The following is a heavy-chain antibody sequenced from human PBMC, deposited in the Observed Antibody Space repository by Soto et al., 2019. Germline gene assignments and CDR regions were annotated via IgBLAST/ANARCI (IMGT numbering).Heavy chain of an antibody. CDR1: GFTVSSNY. J-gene: IGHJ4*02. V-gene: IGHV3-66*01. CDR2: IYSSGGT. Sequence: QSGGSLRLSCAASGFTVSSNYMTWVRQAPGKGLEWVSVIYSSGGTYYADSVKGRFTISRDNSKNTLYLQMNSLRAEDTAVYYCARMIDYVSYWGQGALVTVSS. CDR3: ARMIDYVSY. D-gene: IGHD4-17*01.